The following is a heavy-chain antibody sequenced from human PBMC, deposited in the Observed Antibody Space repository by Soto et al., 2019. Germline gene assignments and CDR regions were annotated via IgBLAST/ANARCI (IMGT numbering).Heavy chain of an antibody. J-gene: IGHJ5*02. CDR3: ARHHGPTTSENWFDP. CDR2: ISTYSGDT. D-gene: IGHD5-12*01. Sequence: ASVKVSCKASGYTFFTYDISWVREAPGQGLEWMGWISTYSGDTKYAQKFQGRVTMTTDTSTTTAYLELRSLRSDDTAVYYCARHHGPTTSENWFDPWGQGTLVTVSS. CDR1: GYTFFTYD. V-gene: IGHV1-18*01.